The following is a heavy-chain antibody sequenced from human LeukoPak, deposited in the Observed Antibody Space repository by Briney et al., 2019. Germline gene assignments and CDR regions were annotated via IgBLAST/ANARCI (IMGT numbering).Heavy chain of an antibody. V-gene: IGHV3-15*01. D-gene: IGHD5-12*01. CDR1: GFSFKDAW. CDR2: IKSTTDGVTT. J-gene: IGHJ4*02. Sequence: GGSLRLSCAASGFSFKDAWMSWVRQAPGQGLGWVGRIKSTTDGVTTDYAAPVKGRLTISRDDSRNTLYLQLNSLKTEDTALYYCTRIRGYSAYDFNYWGQGTLVTVSS. CDR3: TRIRGYSAYDFNY.